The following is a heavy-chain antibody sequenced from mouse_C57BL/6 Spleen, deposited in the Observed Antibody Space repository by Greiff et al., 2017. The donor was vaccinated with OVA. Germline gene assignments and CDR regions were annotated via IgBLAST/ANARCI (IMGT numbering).Heavy chain of an antibody. CDR1: GFNIKDYY. J-gene: IGHJ4*01. V-gene: IGHV14-1*01. CDR2: IDPEDGDT. CDR3: IPITTVDYAMDY. Sequence: VHVKQSGAELVRPGASVKLSCTASGFNIKDYYMHWVKQRPEQGLEWIGRIDPEDGDTEYAPKFQGKATMTADTSSNTAYLQLSSLTSEDTAVYYCIPITTVDYAMDYWGQGTSVTVSS. D-gene: IGHD1-1*01.